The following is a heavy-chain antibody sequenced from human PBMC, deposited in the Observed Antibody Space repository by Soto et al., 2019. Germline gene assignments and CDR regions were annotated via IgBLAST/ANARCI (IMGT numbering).Heavy chain of an antibody. D-gene: IGHD3-9*01. CDR1: GFTFSGSA. V-gene: IGHV3-73*01. CDR3: TSPGPNYDILTGNDYYYYYGMDV. CDR2: IRSKANSYAT. Sequence: GGSLRLSCAASGFTFSGSAMHWVRQASGKGLEWVGRIRSKANSYATAYAASVKGRFTISRDDSKNTAYLQMNSLKTEDTAVYYCTSPGPNYDILTGNDYYYYYGMDVWGQGTTVTVSS. J-gene: IGHJ6*02.